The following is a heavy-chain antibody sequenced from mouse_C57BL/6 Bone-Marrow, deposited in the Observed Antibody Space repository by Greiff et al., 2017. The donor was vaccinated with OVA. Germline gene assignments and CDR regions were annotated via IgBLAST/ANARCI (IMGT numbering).Heavy chain of an antibody. J-gene: IGHJ3*01. CDR3: ARHGGGSFAY. CDR2: ISSGGSYT. CDR1: GFTFSSYG. V-gene: IGHV5-6*01. Sequence: DVHLVESGGDLVKPGGSLKLSCAASGFTFSSYGMSWVRQTPDQRLEWVATISSGGSYTYYPDSVKGRFTISRDNAKNTLYLQMSRLKAEDTAMYYGARHGGGSFAYWGQGTLVTVSA.